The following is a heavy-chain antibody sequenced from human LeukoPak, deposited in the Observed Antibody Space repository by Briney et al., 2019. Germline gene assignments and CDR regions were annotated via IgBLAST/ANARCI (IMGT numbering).Heavy chain of an antibody. Sequence: SETLSLTCAVYGGSFSGYYWSWIRQPPGKGLEWIGYIYYSGSTNYNPSLKSRVTISVDTSKNQFSLKLSSVTAADTAVYYCARLIAAAGTVWFDPWGQGTLVTVSS. D-gene: IGHD6-13*01. CDR2: IYYSGST. CDR1: GGSFSGYY. V-gene: IGHV4-59*01. J-gene: IGHJ5*02. CDR3: ARLIAAAGTVWFDP.